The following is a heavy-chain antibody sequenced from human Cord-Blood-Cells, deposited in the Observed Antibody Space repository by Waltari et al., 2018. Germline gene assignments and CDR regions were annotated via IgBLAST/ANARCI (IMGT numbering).Heavy chain of an antibody. D-gene: IGHD7-27*01. Sequence: VQLVESGGGVVQPGRSLSLSCPASGFSFSSYSLHWVRQAQGKGLEWVAVISYDGSNKSYADSVKGRFTISRDNSKITLYLQMNSLRAEDTAVYYCARDRATGVVDYWGQGTLVTVSS. CDR2: ISYDGSNK. V-gene: IGHV3-30*04. CDR1: GFSFSSYS. CDR3: ARDRATGVVDY. J-gene: IGHJ4*02.